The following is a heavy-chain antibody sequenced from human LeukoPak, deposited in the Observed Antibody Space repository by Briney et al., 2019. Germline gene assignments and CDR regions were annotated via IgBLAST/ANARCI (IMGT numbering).Heavy chain of an antibody. V-gene: IGHV4-34*01. CDR1: GGSFSGYY. CDR3: AADSSGFSHFDY. CDR2: INHSGST. Sequence: PSETLSLTCAVYGGSFSGYYWSWIRQPPRKGLEWIGEINHSGSTNYNPSLKSRVTISVDTSKNQFSLKLSSVTAADTAVYYCAADSSGFSHFDYWGQGTLVTVSS. D-gene: IGHD3-22*01. J-gene: IGHJ4*02.